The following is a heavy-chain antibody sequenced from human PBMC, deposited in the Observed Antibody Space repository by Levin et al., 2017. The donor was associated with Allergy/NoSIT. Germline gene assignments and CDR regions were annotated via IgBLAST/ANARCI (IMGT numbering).Heavy chain of an antibody. Sequence: GESLKISCAASGFTFSSYEMNWVRRAPGKGLEWVSYISSTGSTTYSADSVKGRFTISRDNAKNSLYLHMNSLRAEDTAVYYYARQRGNLWSCYNYFDYWGQGTLVTVSS. CDR1: GFTFSSYE. J-gene: IGHJ4*02. CDR3: ARQRGNLWSCYNYFDY. CDR2: ISSTGSTT. V-gene: IGHV3-48*03. D-gene: IGHD3-3*01.